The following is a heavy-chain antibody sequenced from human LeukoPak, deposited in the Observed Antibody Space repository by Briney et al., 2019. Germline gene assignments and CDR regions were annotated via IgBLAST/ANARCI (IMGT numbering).Heavy chain of an antibody. V-gene: IGHV1-18*04. CDR1: GYTFTGYY. J-gene: IGHJ4*02. CDR2: IFAYNGNT. CDR3: AREYGSASYGY. D-gene: IGHD3-10*01. Sequence: ASVKVTCKSSGYTFTGYYMHWVRQPPAQGLEWMGFIFAYNGNTHYAHKLQGRVTITTDTSTNTAYLELRSLRADDTAVYYCAREYGSASYGYWGQGTLVTVSS.